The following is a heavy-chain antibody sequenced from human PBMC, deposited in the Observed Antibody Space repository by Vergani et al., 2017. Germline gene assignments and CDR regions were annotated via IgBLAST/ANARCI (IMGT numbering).Heavy chain of an antibody. CDR1: GGSFTSYH. CDR3: ARVNTETNGHLYYFYYMDV. V-gene: IGHV4-34*01. Sequence: QVQLQQWGGGLLKPSETLSLTCVVNGGSFTSYHWTWIRQSPGEGLEWVGNIDHTGRPDYNPSLKSLLTMSVDKSRNQFSLQLNSVTAPDTAIYFCARVNTETNGHLYYFYYMDVGGQGTA. CDR2: IDHTGRP. J-gene: IGHJ6*03. D-gene: IGHD4-11*01.